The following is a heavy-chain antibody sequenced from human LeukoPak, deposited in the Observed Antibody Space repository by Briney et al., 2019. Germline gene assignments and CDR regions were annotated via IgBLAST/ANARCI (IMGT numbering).Heavy chain of an antibody. Sequence: PSETLSLTCTVSGGSISSSSYYWGWIRQPPGKGLEWIGSIYYSGSTYYNPSLKSRVTISVDTSKNQFSLKLSSVTAADTAVYYCARDLKQQLVSLYPAMWFDPWGQGTLVTVSS. CDR1: GGSISSSSYY. D-gene: IGHD6-13*01. J-gene: IGHJ5*02. CDR2: IYYSGST. CDR3: ARDLKQQLVSLYPAMWFDP. V-gene: IGHV4-39*07.